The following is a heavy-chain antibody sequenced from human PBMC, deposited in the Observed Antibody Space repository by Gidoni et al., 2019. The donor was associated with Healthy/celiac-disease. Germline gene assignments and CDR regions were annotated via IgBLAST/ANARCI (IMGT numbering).Heavy chain of an antibody. D-gene: IGHD2-21*01. CDR3: AKDLDSLNIVVVIAIDY. J-gene: IGHJ4*02. Sequence: EVQLLESGGGLVQPGGSLRLSCAASGFTFSSYAMSWFRQAPGKGLEWVSAISGRGGSTYYADSVKGRFTISRDNSKNTLYLQMNSLRAEDTAVYYCAKDLDSLNIVVVIAIDYWGQGTLVTVSS. CDR2: ISGRGGST. V-gene: IGHV3-23*01. CDR1: GFTFSSYA.